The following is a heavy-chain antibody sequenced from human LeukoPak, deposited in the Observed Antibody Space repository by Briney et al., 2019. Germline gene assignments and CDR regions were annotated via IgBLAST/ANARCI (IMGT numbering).Heavy chain of an antibody. V-gene: IGHV4-38-2*02. CDR2: IYHSGST. CDR1: GYSISSGFY. CDR3: ARVASITMVRGVYFDY. Sequence: SETLSLTCTVSGYSISSGFYWGWIRQPPGKGLEWIGSIYHSGSTYYNPSLKSRVSISVDTSKNQFSLKLSSVTAADTAVYYCARVASITMVRGVYFDYWGQGTLVTVSS. J-gene: IGHJ4*02. D-gene: IGHD3-10*01.